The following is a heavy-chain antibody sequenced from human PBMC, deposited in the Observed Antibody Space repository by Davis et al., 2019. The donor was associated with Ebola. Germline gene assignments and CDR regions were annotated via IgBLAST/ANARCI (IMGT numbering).Heavy chain of an antibody. D-gene: IGHD6-19*01. CDR2: ISTDGTTT. Sequence: PGGSLRLSCPASGSSFHTYTINWFRQAPGRGLEWLAVISTDGTTTFYADPVKGRFTIPRDNSKNTLSLQMNRLATEETAVYYCAGAVAGTEDFQYWGQGTLVTVSS. CDR1: GSSFHTYT. J-gene: IGHJ1*01. V-gene: IGHV3-30*04. CDR3: AGAVAGTEDFQY.